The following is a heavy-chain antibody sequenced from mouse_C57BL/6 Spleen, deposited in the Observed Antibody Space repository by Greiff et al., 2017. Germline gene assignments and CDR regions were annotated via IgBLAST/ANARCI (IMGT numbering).Heavy chain of an antibody. V-gene: IGHV14-3*01. Sequence: EVKLMESVAELVRPGASVKLSCTASGFTIKNTYMHWVKQRPEQGLEWIGRIDPANGNTKYAPKFQGKATITADTSSNTAYLQLSSLTSEDTAIYYCARGNYSNDWFAYWGQGTLVTVSA. D-gene: IGHD2-5*01. CDR2: IDPANGNT. CDR1: GFTIKNTY. J-gene: IGHJ3*01. CDR3: ARGNYSNDWFAY.